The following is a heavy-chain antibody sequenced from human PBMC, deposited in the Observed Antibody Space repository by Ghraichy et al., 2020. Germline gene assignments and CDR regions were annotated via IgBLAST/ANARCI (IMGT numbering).Heavy chain of an antibody. J-gene: IGHJ6*02. V-gene: IGHV2-70*11. CDR3: ARIRYDILTGYYKGYGMDV. CDR2: IDWDGDK. CDR1: GFSLSTSGMS. D-gene: IGHD3-9*01. Sequence: SGPTLVKPTQTLTLTCTFSGFSLSTSGMSVSWIRQPPGKALEWLARIDWDGDKYYSTSLKTRLTISKDTSNNLVVLTMTNMDPADTATYYCARIRYDILTGYYKGYGMDVWGQGTTVTVSS.